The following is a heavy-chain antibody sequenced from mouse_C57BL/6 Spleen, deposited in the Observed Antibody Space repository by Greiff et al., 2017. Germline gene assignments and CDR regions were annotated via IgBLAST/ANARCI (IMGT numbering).Heavy chain of an antibody. J-gene: IGHJ3*01. D-gene: IGHD2-1*01. CDR2: ISSGSSTI. CDR1: GFTFSDYG. CDR3: ARGYCGNYLWFAY. Sequence: EVMLVEPGGGLVKPGGSLKFSCAASGFTFSDYGMHWVRQAPEKGLEWVAYISSGSSTIYYADTVKGRFTISRDNAKNTLFLQMTSLRSEDTAMYNSARGYCGNYLWFAYWGQGTLVTCSA. V-gene: IGHV5-17*01.